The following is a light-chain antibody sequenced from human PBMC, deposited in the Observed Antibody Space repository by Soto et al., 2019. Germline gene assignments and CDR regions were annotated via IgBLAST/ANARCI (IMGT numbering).Light chain of an antibody. Sequence: DIQMTQSPSSLSASVGDRVTITCRASQSISSYLNWYQQKPGKAPKLLIYAASSLQSGVPSRFSGSGSGTDFTLTISSLQPDDSASYYCQQSYSAPRTFGQGTKVEIK. CDR2: AAS. CDR1: QSISSY. CDR3: QQSYSAPRT. V-gene: IGKV1-39*01. J-gene: IGKJ1*01.